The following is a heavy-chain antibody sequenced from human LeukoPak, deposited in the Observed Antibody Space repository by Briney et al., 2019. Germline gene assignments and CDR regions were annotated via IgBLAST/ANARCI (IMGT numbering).Heavy chain of an antibody. CDR3: AAYCSSTSCYGGLDY. D-gene: IGHD2-2*01. Sequence: SVKVSCKASGYTFTSYGISWVRQAPGQGLEWMGRIIPILGIANYAQKFQGRVTITADKSTSTAYMELSSLRSEDTAVFYCAAYCSSTSCYGGLDYWGQGTLVTVSS. CDR2: IIPILGIA. V-gene: IGHV1-69*04. J-gene: IGHJ4*02. CDR1: GYTFTSYG.